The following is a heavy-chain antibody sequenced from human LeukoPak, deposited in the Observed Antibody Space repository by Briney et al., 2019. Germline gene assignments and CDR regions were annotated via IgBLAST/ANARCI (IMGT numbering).Heavy chain of an antibody. CDR1: GDSITSHY. D-gene: IGHD1-14*01. CDR2: IYNTGST. Sequence: PSETLSLTCTVSGDSITSHYWGWIRQPAGKGLEWIGHIYNTGSTNYNPSLNSRVTMSVDTSKNQFSLTLSSVTAADTAVYYCAREGDHDWYFDLLRRATLVAVSS. J-gene: IGHJ2*01. V-gene: IGHV4-4*07. CDR3: AREGDHDWYFDL.